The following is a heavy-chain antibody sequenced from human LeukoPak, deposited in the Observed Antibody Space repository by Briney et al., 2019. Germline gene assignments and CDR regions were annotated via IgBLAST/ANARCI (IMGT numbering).Heavy chain of an antibody. CDR3: ARSFVRSDSSDFDS. V-gene: IGHV3-74*01. D-gene: IGHD2-21*01. J-gene: IGHJ4*02. Sequence: GSLRLSCEASGFTFSDYWMHWVRQAPGKGLVWVSRVRRDGIETNYADSVKGRFTISRDNARTTLYLQMNSLRAEDTAIYYCARSFVRSDSSDFDSWGQGTLVTVSS. CDR1: GFTFSDYW. CDR2: VRRDGIET.